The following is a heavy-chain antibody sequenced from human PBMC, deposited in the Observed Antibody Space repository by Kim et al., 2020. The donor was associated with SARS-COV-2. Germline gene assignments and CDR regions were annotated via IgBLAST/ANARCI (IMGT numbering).Heavy chain of an antibody. Sequence: GGSLRLSCAASGFTFTKVWLSWVRQAPGKGLEWVGRIRSKADGGTADYAAPVKGRFTISRDDSKNTLYLPMNGLRAEDTAFYHCTTDYERIGGLCDGETCYPASLWGQGTLVTVSS. D-gene: IGHD2-21*01. CDR1: GFTFTKVW. CDR3: TTDYERIGGLCDGETCYPASL. J-gene: IGHJ4*02. V-gene: IGHV3-15*01. CDR2: IRSKADGGTA.